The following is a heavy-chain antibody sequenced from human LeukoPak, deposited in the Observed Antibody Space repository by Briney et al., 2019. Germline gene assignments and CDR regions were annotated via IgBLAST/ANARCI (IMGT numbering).Heavy chain of an antibody. J-gene: IGHJ5*02. D-gene: IGHD3-10*01. V-gene: IGHV4-34*01. CDR1: GGSFSGYY. CDR3: ARQPKSCAPGIFITGKACWFDP. Sequence: QSSETLSLTCAVYGGSFSGYYWSWIRQPPGKGLEWIGEINHSGSTNYNPSLKSRVTISVDTSKNQFSLKLSSVTAADTAVYYCARQPKSCAPGIFITGKACWFDPWGQGTLVTVSP. CDR2: INHSGST.